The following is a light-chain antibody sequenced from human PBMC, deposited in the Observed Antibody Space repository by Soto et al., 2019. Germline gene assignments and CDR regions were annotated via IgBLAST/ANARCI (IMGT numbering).Light chain of an antibody. CDR2: SNY. J-gene: IGLJ2*01. V-gene: IGLV1-44*01. CDR3: AAWDDSLNGPV. CDR1: SSNIGNNT. Sequence: QSAVTQPPSASGTPGQGVTISCSGSSSNIGNNTVSWYHHLPGTAPKLLIYSNYQRPSGVPDRFSGSKSGTSASLAISGLQSEDEADYYCAAWDDSLNGPVFGGGTKLTVL.